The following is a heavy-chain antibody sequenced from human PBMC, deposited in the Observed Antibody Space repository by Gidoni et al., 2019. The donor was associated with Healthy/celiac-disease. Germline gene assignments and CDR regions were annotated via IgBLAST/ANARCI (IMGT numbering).Heavy chain of an antibody. J-gene: IGHJ5*02. CDR3: ARGRGLWFGELGCWFDP. CDR2: INPNSGGT. CDR1: GYTFTGYY. D-gene: IGHD3-10*01. V-gene: IGHV1-2*04. Sequence: QVQLVQSVAEVKKPGASVKVSCKASGYTFTGYYMHWVRQAPGQGLEWMGWINPNSGGTNYAQKFQGWVTMTRDTAISTAYMELSRLRSDDTAVYYCARGRGLWFGELGCWFDPWGQGTLVTVSS.